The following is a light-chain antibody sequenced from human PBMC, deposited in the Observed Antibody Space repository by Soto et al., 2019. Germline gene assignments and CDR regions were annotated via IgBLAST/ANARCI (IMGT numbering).Light chain of an antibody. Sequence: EIVLTQSPGTLSLSPGERATLSCRASQSVSSSYFAWYQQKPGQAPRLLIYGASGRATGIPDRFSGSGSGTDFTLTISRLEPEDFAVYSCQQYGSSPMYTFGQGTKLEIK. CDR1: QSVSSSY. V-gene: IGKV3-20*01. CDR3: QQYGSSPMYT. CDR2: GAS. J-gene: IGKJ2*01.